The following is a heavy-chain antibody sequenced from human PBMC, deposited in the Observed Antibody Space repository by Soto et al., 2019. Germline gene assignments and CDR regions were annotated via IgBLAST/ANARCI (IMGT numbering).Heavy chain of an antibody. CDR2: VIPVLGAA. J-gene: IGHJ4*02. CDR1: GGSFSVYA. Sequence: RASVKVSCKASGGSFSVYAFSWVRQAPGQGLEWMGGVIPVLGAANYAQKFQGRVTITADESTSTAYMELTSLRSDDTAVYYCSRGGCVSRWVVDYCGQGSPVTVSS. CDR3: SRGGCVSRWVVDY. D-gene: IGHD6-25*01. V-gene: IGHV1-69*13.